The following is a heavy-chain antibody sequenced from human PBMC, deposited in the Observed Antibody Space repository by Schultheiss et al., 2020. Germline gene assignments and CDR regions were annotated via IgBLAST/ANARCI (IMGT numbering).Heavy chain of an antibody. CDR2: IYYSGST. CDR3: ARRVTIFGVVTHYYYYYMDV. J-gene: IGHJ6*03. V-gene: IGHV4-31*03. D-gene: IGHD3-3*01. CDR1: GGSITSSSYY. Sequence: SQTLSLTCTVSGGSITSSSYYWGWIRQHPGKGLEWIGYIYYSGSTYYNPSLKSRVTISVDTSKNQFSLKLSSVTAADTAVYYCARRVTIFGVVTHYYYYYMDVWGKGTTGTVSS.